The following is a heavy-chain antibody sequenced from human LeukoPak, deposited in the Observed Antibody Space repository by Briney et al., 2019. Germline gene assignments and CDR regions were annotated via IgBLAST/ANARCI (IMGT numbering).Heavy chain of an antibody. D-gene: IGHD6-13*01. CDR2: IYNSATT. J-gene: IGHJ6*03. CDR3: ARNSSSSWGYYSMDV. Sequence: NPSETLPLTCSVSGASISSYSWSWIRQTPGKGLEWIGYIYNSATTNYNPSLKSRLTMSVDTSKNQISLKLTSVTAADTAVYYCARNSSSSWGYYSMDVWGKGTMVTVSS. CDR1: GASISSYS. V-gene: IGHV4-59*01.